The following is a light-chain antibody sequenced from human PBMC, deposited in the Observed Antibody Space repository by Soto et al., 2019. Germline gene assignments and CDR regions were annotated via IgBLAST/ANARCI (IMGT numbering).Light chain of an antibody. CDR3: AAWDGSLNAFV. CDR1: SSNIRKNG. Sequence: QLVLTQPPSVSEVPRQRVTISCSGSSSNIRKNGVNWYQQLPGKAPKLLIYYDDLLPSGVSDRFSGSKSGTSASLAISGLQSEDGADYYCAAWDGSLNAFVFGTGTKLTVL. CDR2: YDD. J-gene: IGLJ1*01. V-gene: IGLV1-36*01.